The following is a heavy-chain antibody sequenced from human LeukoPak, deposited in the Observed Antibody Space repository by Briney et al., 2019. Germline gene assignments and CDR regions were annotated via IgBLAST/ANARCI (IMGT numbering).Heavy chain of an antibody. CDR2: ISSGGGNT. J-gene: IGHJ4*02. CDR1: GFTFSSYA. V-gene: IGHV3-23*01. Sequence: GGSLRLSCAASGFTFSSYAMSWVRQAPGKGLEWVSAISSGGGNTYYTDSVKGRFTISRDTSKSTLYLQMNSLRAEYTAAYYCAKTGSGWYYFDYWGQGTLVTVSS. D-gene: IGHD6-19*01. CDR3: AKTGSGWYYFDY.